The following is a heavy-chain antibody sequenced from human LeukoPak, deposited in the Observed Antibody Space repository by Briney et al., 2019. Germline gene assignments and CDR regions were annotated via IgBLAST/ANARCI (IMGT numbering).Heavy chain of an antibody. Sequence: GGSLRLSCAASQITFSTYAMHWVRKAPGKGLEWVAVISYDGSNKYYADSVKGRFTISRDNSKNTLYLQMNSLRAEDTAVYYCAKDLDSSGFVDYWGQGTLVTVSS. CDR3: AKDLDSSGFVDY. D-gene: IGHD3-22*01. CDR2: ISYDGSNK. V-gene: IGHV3-30-3*01. CDR1: QITFSTYA. J-gene: IGHJ4*02.